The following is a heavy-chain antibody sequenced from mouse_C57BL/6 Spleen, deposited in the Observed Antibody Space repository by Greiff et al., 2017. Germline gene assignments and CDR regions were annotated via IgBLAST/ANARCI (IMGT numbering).Heavy chain of an antibody. V-gene: IGHV1-18*01. Sequence: VHVKQSGPELVKPGASVKIPCKASGYTFTDYNMDWVKQSHGKSLEWIGDINPNNGGTIYNQKFKGKATLTVDKSSSTAYMELRSLTSEDTAVYYCARRALVVAYYFDYWGQGTTLTVSS. J-gene: IGHJ2*01. CDR1: GYTFTDYN. D-gene: IGHD1-1*01. CDR2: INPNNGGT. CDR3: ARRALVVAYYFDY.